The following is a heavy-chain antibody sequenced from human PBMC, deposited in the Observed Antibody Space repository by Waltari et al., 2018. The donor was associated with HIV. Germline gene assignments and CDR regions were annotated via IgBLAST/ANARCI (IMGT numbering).Heavy chain of an antibody. CDR3: ARAPPYSTRWFYDAFDI. V-gene: IGHV3-30*01. J-gene: IGHJ3*02. CDR2: ISYDGSDE. Sequence: QVQLVESGGGVVQPGGSMRLSCAPLGFIFSTYAFHWVRQAPGEGLEWVALISYDGSDESYADSVKGRFTISRDNSKNTLYLQMNSLRAEDTAVYYCARAPPYSTRWFYDAFDIWGQGTMVTVSS. CDR1: GFIFSTYA. D-gene: IGHD6-13*01.